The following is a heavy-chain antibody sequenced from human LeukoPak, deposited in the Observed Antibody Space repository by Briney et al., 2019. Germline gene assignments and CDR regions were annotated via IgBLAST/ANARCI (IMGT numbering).Heavy chain of an antibody. J-gene: IGHJ6*02. CDR1: GGTFSSYA. CDR2: IIPILGIA. D-gene: IGHD4-17*01. V-gene: IGHV1-69*04. Sequence: SVKVPCTASGGTFSSYAISWVRQAPGQGLEWLGRIIPILGIANYAQKFQGRVTITADKSTSTAYMELSSLRSEDTAVYYCARPSTGDYYYYGMDVWGQGTTVTVSS. CDR3: ARPSTGDYYYYGMDV.